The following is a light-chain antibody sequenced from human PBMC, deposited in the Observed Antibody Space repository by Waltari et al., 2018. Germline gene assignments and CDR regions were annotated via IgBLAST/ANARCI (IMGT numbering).Light chain of an antibody. CDR1: QGVSKY. CDR3: QKYDFLPAT. Sequence: EIVLTQPPGTLSLSPGERATLSCRASQGVSKYLAWYQQRPGQAPRLLLYHASIRATGIPDRFSGSGSGTDFSLTISRLEPEDFAVYYCQKYDFLPATFGQGTTVEIK. V-gene: IGKV3-20*01. J-gene: IGKJ1*01. CDR2: HAS.